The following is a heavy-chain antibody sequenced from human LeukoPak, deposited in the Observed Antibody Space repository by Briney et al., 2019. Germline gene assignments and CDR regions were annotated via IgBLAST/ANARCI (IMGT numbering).Heavy chain of an antibody. J-gene: IGHJ6*02. Sequence: ASVKVSCKASGYTFTSYDMNWVRQATGQGLEWMGWINPNSGNTGYAQKFQGRVTMTRNTSISTAYMELSSLRSEDTAVYYCARSGRLALYYSYGMDVWGQGTTVTVSS. CDR1: GYTFTSYD. CDR3: ARSGRLALYYSYGMDV. V-gene: IGHV1-8*01. CDR2: INPNSGNT. D-gene: IGHD3-10*01.